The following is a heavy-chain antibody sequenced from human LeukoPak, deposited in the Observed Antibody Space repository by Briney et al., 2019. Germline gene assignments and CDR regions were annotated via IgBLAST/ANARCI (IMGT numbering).Heavy chain of an antibody. J-gene: IGHJ3*02. V-gene: IGHV4-59*08. CDR2: IYYSGST. CDR1: GGSISSYY. D-gene: IGHD3-10*01. CDR3: ARPMWFGEGDAFDI. Sequence: SETLSLTCTVSGGSISSYYWSWIRQPPGKGLEWIGYIYYSGSTNYNPSLKSRVTISVDTSKNQFSLKLSSVTAADTAVYYCARPMWFGEGDAFDIWGQGTMVTVSS.